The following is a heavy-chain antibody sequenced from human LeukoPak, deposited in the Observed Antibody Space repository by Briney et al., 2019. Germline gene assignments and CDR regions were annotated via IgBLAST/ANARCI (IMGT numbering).Heavy chain of an antibody. J-gene: IGHJ3*02. D-gene: IGHD4-17*01. Sequence: GGSLRLSCAASGFTVSSNYMSWVRQAPGKGLEWVSVIYSGGTTYYADSVKGRFTISRDNSNNTLYLQMNSLRAEDTAVYFCARGPVTRFEIWGQGTMVTVSS. CDR2: IYSGGTT. CDR1: GFTVSSNY. V-gene: IGHV3-53*01. CDR3: ARGPVTRFEI.